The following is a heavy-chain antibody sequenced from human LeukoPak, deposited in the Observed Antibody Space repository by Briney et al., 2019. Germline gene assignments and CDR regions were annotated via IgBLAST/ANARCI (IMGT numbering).Heavy chain of an antibody. CDR1: GGSFSGYH. CDR3: ARGAFPPPGYCSGGSCSPFDY. V-gene: IGHV4-34*01. CDR2: INHSGST. J-gene: IGHJ4*02. Sequence: SETLSLTCAVYGGSFSGYHWSWIRQPPGKGLEWIVEINHSGSTNYNPSLKSRVTISVDTSKNQFSLKLSSVTAADTAVYYCARGAFPPPGYCSGGSCSPFDYWGQGTLVTVSS. D-gene: IGHD2-15*01.